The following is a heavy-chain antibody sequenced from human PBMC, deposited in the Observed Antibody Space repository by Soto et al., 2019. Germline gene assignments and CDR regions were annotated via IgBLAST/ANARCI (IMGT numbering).Heavy chain of an antibody. Sequence: LSLTCSVSGRSISEINSYWGWIRQTPGEGLEWIGTIHHTGSTYYNPSLKSRVIISLDTSKNQFSLKLSSVTAADTALYYCARPEGGYGSGYSWFDPWGQGTRVTVSS. CDR3: ARPEGGYGSGYSWFDP. J-gene: IGHJ5*02. D-gene: IGHD5-12*01. CDR2: IHHTGST. CDR1: GRSISEINSY. V-gene: IGHV4-39*01.